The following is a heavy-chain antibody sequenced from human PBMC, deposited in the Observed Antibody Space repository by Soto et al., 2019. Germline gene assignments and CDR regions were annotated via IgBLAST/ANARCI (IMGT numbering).Heavy chain of an antibody. Sequence: SQTLSRSCAVLGDSIAGITVVLPWIRQALSRGLEWLGRTYYRSKWYNDYAVSVKSRITINPDTSRNQFSLQLNSVTPEDTAVYYCARDLGAFDIWGQGTMVTVSS. D-gene: IGHD7-27*01. V-gene: IGHV6-1*01. CDR2: TYYRSKWYN. J-gene: IGHJ3*02. CDR1: GDSIAGITVV. CDR3: ARDLGAFDI.